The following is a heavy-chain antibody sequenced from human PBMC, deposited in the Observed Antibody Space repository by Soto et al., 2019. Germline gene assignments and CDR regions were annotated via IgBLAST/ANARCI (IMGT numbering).Heavy chain of an antibody. CDR3: ARLIGNSWLDS. CDR1: GDSVSTNSAT. D-gene: IGHD2-8*01. J-gene: IGHJ5*01. V-gene: IGHV6-1*01. Sequence: SLTCAISGDSVSTNSATWDWIRQSPSRGLEWLGRTYYRSKWDYDYAASVKGRININPDTSNNQVSLHLDSVTPDDTAVYYCARLIGNSWLDSWGQGTLVTVSS. CDR2: TYYRSKWDY.